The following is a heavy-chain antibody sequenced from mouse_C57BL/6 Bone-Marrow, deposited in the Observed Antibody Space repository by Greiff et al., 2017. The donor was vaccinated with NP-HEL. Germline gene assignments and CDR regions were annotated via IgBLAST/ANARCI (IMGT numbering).Heavy chain of an antibody. CDR3: TRDYYYFDY. V-gene: IGHV5-9-1*02. Sequence: EVKLQESGEGLVKPGGSLKLSCAASGFTFSSYAMSWVRQTPEKRLEWVAYISSGGDYIYYADTVKGRFTISRDNARNTLYLQMSSLKSEDTAMYYCTRDYYYFDYWGQGTTLTVSS. CDR1: GFTFSSYA. J-gene: IGHJ2*01. CDR2: ISSGGDYI. D-gene: IGHD1-1*01.